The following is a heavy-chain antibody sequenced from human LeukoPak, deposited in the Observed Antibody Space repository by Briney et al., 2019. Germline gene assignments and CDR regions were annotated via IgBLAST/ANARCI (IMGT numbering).Heavy chain of an antibody. D-gene: IGHD1-26*01. CDR3: AKGLQWELPFDY. J-gene: IGHJ4*02. V-gene: IGHV3-23*01. Sequence: GGSLRLSCAASGFTFRSYAMSWVRQAPGKGLEWLSSISGSGSSTYYADSVKGRFTISRDNSKNTLYVQMNSLRAEDTAVYSCAKGLQWELPFDYWGQGTLVTVSS. CDR2: ISGSGSST. CDR1: GFTFRSYA.